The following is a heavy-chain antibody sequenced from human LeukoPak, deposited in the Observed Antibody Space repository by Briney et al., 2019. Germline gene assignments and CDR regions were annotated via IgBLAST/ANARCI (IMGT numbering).Heavy chain of an antibody. CDR3: AREYSSSWYRWFDP. D-gene: IGHD6-13*01. Sequence: SETLSLTCAVYGGSFSGYYWSWIRQPPGKGLEWIGYLYYSGSTNYNPSLKSRVSISVDTSKNQFSLKLSSVTAADTAVYFCAREYSSSWYRWFDPWGQGTLVTVSS. V-gene: IGHV4-59*12. CDR1: GGSFSGYY. CDR2: LYYSGST. J-gene: IGHJ5*02.